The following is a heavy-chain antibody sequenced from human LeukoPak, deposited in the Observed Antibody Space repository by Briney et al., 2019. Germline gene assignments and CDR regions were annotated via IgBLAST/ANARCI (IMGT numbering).Heavy chain of an antibody. CDR1: GLTFSSYR. V-gene: IGHV3-66*01. J-gene: IGHJ3*02. CDR2: IYSGGST. CDR3: AREDGDYENAFDI. D-gene: IGHD4-17*01. Sequence: GGSLRLSCAASGLTFSSYRFDWVRQAPGKGLEWVSVIYSGGSTYYADSVKGRFTISRDNSKNTLYLQMNSLRAEDTAVYYCAREDGDYENAFDIWGQGTMVTVSS.